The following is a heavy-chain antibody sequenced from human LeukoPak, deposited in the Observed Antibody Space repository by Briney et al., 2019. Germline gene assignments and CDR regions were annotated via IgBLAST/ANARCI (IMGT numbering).Heavy chain of an antibody. D-gene: IGHD6-19*01. J-gene: IGHJ4*02. CDR1: GFTFSSYW. Sequence: GGSLRLSCAASGFTFSSYWMSWVRQAPGKGLEWVANIKQDGSEKYYVDSVKGRFTISRDNAKNSLFLQMNNLRPEDTAVYYCARDSGWFRFDFWGQGTLVTVSS. CDR2: IKQDGSEK. CDR3: ARDSGWFRFDF. V-gene: IGHV3-7*01.